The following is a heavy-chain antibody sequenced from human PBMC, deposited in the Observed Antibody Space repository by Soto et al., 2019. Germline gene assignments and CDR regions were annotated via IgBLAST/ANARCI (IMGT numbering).Heavy chain of an antibody. Sequence: QVSLKESGPVLVKPTETLTLTCTVSGFSLDNTKMGVGWIRQPPGKALERLAHIFSNDEKRHSSSLKNSLTISKDTSKSQVVLTMTNLDPGDTATYYCVRTPFSSSWEPFDFWGQGTLVTVSS. CDR1: GFSLDNTKMG. V-gene: IGHV2-26*01. CDR3: VRTPFSSSWEPFDF. CDR2: IFSNDEK. D-gene: IGHD6-13*01. J-gene: IGHJ4*02.